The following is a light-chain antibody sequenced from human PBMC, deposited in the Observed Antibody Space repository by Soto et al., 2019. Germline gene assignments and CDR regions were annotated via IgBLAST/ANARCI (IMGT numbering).Light chain of an antibody. CDR1: SSDVGAYNS. J-gene: IGLJ1*01. Sequence: QSALTQPASVSGSPGQSITISCTGTSSDVGAYNSVSWHQQHPGKAPKLIIYDVSTRHSGISDRFSGSKSGNTAFLTISGLQAEDESDYYCSSYTTSVTYVFGTGTKVTVL. CDR2: DVS. V-gene: IGLV2-14*01. CDR3: SSYTTSVTYV.